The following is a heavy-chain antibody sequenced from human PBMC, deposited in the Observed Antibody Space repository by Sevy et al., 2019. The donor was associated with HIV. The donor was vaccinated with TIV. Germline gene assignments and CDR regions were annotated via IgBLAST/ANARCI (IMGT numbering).Heavy chain of an antibody. Sequence: AGSLRLSCAASGFTFSSYSMNWVHQAPGKELEWVSYIRSRSTIYYADSVKGRFTISRDNANNSLYLQMNSLRDEDTPVYYCARAQLLHSGRPFYYYYGMDVWGQGTTVTVSS. V-gene: IGHV3-48*02. D-gene: IGHD6-19*01. CDR1: GFTFSSYS. CDR3: ARAQLLHSGRPFYYYYGMDV. J-gene: IGHJ6*02. CDR2: IRSRSTI.